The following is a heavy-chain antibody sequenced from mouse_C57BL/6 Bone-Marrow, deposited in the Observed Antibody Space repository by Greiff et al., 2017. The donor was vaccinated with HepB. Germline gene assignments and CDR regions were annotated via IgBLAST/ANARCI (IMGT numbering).Heavy chain of an antibody. V-gene: IGHV1-42*01. CDR1: GYSFTGYY. Sequence: EVQLQQSGPELVKPGASVKISCKASGYSFTGYYMNWVKQSPEKSLEWIGEINPSTGGTTYNQKFKAKATLTVDKSSSTAYMQLKSLTSEDSAVYYCAGRGEPPAWFAYWGQGTLVTVSA. J-gene: IGHJ3*01. CDR2: INPSTGGT. CDR3: AGRGEPPAWFAY.